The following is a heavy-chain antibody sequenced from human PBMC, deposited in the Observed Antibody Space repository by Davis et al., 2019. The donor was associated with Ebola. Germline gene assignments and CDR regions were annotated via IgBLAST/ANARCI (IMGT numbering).Heavy chain of an antibody. CDR3: AKRRDGFNSGAFDY. J-gene: IGHJ4*02. CDR2: IRHDENIQ. D-gene: IGHD5-24*01. V-gene: IGHV3-30*02. CDR1: GFTFSSFG. Sequence: GESLKISCAASGFTFSSFGMHWVRQAPGKGLEWVAFIRHDENIQFYVDSVKGRFTISRDNSKNTVYLQMNSLRVEDTAVYYCAKRRDGFNSGAFDYWGQGTLVTVSS.